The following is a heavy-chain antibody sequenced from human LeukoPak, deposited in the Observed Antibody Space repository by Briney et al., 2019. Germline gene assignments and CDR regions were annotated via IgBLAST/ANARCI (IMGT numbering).Heavy chain of an antibody. CDR3: ARDLRLYYFDY. CDR1: GFTFSDYY. CDR2: ISSSGSTI. V-gene: IGHV3-11*04. J-gene: IGHJ4*02. Sequence: AGGSLTLSCAASGFTFSDYYMSWIRQAPGKGLEWVSYISSSGSTIYYADSVKGRFTISRDNAKNSLYLQMTSLRAEDTAVYYCARDLRLYYFDYWGQGTLVTVSS.